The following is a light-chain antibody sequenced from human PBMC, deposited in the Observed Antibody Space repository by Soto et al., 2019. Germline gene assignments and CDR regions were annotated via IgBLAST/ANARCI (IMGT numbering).Light chain of an antibody. CDR3: ATWDDGLSGYV. Sequence: QSVLTQPPSASGTPGQRVTISCSGGSXNIGGNNVNWYQQLPGTAPKLLIYSNTQRPSGVPDRFSGSKSGTSASLAISGLQSEDEADYYCATWDDGLSGYVFATGTKVTVL. V-gene: IGLV1-44*01. CDR1: SXNIGGNN. J-gene: IGLJ1*01. CDR2: SNT.